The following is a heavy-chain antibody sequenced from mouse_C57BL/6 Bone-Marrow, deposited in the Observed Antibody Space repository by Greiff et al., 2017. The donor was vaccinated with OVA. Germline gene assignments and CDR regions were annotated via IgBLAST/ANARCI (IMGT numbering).Heavy chain of an antibody. J-gene: IGHJ2*01. CDR3: ARDRGLPRY. V-gene: IGHV5-4*01. Sequence: EVKLVESGGGLVKPGGSLKLSCAASGFTFSSYAMSWVRQTPEKRLEWVATISDGGSYTYYPDNVKGRFTISRDNAKNNLYLQMSHLKSEDTAMYYCARDRGLPRYWGQGTTLTVSS. CDR2: ISDGGSYT. CDR1: GFTFSSYA. D-gene: IGHD3-3*01.